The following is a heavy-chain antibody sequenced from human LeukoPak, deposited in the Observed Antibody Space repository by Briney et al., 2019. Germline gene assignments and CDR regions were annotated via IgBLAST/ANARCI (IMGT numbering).Heavy chain of an antibody. CDR3: SRGPPSYYAGGGYYFFDY. Sequence: SETLSLTCAVYGGSFSGYYWSWIRQPPGKGLEWIGEISHSGSPNYNPSLKSRVTISVDTSKNQFSLELSSVTAADTAVYYCSRGPPSYYAGGGYYFFDYWGQGTLVTVSS. D-gene: IGHD3-22*01. J-gene: IGHJ4*02. CDR2: ISHSGSP. V-gene: IGHV4-34*01. CDR1: GGSFSGYY.